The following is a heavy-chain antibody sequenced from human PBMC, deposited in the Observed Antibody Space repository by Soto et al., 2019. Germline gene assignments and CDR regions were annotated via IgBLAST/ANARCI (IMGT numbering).Heavy chain of an antibody. CDR1: GFTFSSYS. CDR3: ARDYLTTLPDAFDI. CDR2: ISSSISTI. D-gene: IGHD3-3*01. V-gene: IGHV3-48*02. J-gene: IGHJ3*02. Sequence: EVQLVESGGGLVQPGGSLRLSCAASGFTFSSYSMNWVRQAPGQGLEWVSYISSSISTIYYADSVKGRFTISRDNAKNSLYLQMNSLRDEDTVVYYCARDYLTTLPDAFDIWGQGTMVTVSS.